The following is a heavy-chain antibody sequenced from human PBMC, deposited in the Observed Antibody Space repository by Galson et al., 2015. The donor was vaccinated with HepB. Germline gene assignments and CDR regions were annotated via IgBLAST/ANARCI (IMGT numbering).Heavy chain of an antibody. J-gene: IGHJ4*02. V-gene: IGHV1-18*01. Sequence: QSGAEVKKPGASVKVSCRSSGYTFTSNGISWVRQAPGQGLEWVGWINPYNGKTNYAQKVQGRVTMTTDTSTSTAYMELRSLRSDDTAVYYCARSEAVRGRFEYWGQGTLVTVSS. CDR1: GYTFTSNG. CDR2: INPYNGKT. CDR3: ARSEAVRGRFEY. D-gene: IGHD3-10*02.